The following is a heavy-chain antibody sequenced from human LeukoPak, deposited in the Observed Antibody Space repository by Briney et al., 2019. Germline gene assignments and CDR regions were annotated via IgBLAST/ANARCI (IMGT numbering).Heavy chain of an antibody. D-gene: IGHD4-11*01. Sequence: GGSLRLSCAASGFTFSGSAIHWVRQASGKWLEWVGRIRSKANSYATAYAASVKGRFTISRDNAKNTLYLQMNSLRAEDTAVYYCARGSDSNYPGYWGQGTLVTVSS. CDR3: ARGSDSNYPGY. CDR1: GFTFSGSA. J-gene: IGHJ4*02. CDR2: IRSKANSYAT. V-gene: IGHV3-73*01.